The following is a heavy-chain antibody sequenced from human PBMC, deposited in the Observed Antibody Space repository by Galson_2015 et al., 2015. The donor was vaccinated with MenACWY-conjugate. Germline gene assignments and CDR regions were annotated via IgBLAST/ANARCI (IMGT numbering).Heavy chain of an antibody. V-gene: IGHV3-21*01. J-gene: IGHJ6*02. Sequence: SLRLSCAASGFTFSSYSMNWVRQAPGKGLEWVSSISSSSSYIYYADSVKGRFTISRDNAKNSLYLQMNSLRAEDTAVYYCARDLPYCSSTSCLYYYYYYGMDVWGQGTTVTVSS. CDR2: ISSSSSYI. D-gene: IGHD2-2*01. CDR3: ARDLPYCSSTSCLYYYYYYGMDV. CDR1: GFTFSSYS.